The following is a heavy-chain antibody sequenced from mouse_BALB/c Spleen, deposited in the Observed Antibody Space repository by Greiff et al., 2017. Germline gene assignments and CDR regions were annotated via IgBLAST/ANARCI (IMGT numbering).Heavy chain of an antibody. Sequence: EVKLMESGGGLVQPGGSRKLSCAASGFTFSSFGMHWVRQAPEKGLEWVAYISSGSSTIYYADTVKGRFTISRDNPKNTLFLQMTSLRSEDTAMYYCARSLRSFYFDYWGQGTTLTVSS. CDR2: ISSGSSTI. CDR1: GFTFSSFG. CDR3: ARSLRSFYFDY. D-gene: IGHD1-1*01. V-gene: IGHV5-17*02. J-gene: IGHJ2*01.